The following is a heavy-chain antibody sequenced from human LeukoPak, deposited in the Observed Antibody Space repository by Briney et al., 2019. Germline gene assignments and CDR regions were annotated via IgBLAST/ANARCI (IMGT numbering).Heavy chain of an antibody. D-gene: IGHD5-12*01. CDR3: ARGGGYASPIGY. V-gene: IGHV4-59*01. Sequence: SETLSLTCTLSGGSISTYYWSWIRQPPGKGLEWIGYIYHSGSTNYNPSLKGRVTTSVDTSKNQFSLKLSSVTAADTAVYYCARGGGYASPIGYWGQGALVTVSS. CDR1: GGSISTYY. J-gene: IGHJ4*02. CDR2: IYHSGST.